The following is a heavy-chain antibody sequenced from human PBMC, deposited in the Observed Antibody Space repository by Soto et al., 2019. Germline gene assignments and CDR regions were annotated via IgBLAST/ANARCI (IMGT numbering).Heavy chain of an antibody. CDR1: GFTFSSYA. CDR3: AKDRKAVTTSYYYFYGMDV. V-gene: IGHV3-23*01. D-gene: IGHD4-17*01. J-gene: IGHJ6*02. CDR2: IGGSGGGT. Sequence: GGSLRLSCAASGFTFSSYAINWVRQAPGKGLEWVSVIGGSGGGTYYADSVKGRFTISRDNSKNTVYLQISSLRAEDTAVYYCAKDRKAVTTSYYYFYGMDVWGQGTTVTVSS.